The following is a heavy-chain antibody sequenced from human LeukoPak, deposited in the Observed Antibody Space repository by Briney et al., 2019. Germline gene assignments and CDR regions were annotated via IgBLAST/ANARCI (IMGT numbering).Heavy chain of an antibody. CDR3: ARDMVVIAIVFDC. CDR1: GFTFGDYY. CDR2: ISDSGSTI. V-gene: IGHV3-11*01. J-gene: IGHJ4*02. D-gene: IGHD2-21*01. Sequence: GVLGLSCAASGFTFGDYYMYWIRQAPGKCLEWVSYISDSGSTIHYADSVKGRFTISRDNAKNSLYLQMNSLRAEDTAVYYCARDMVVIAIVFDCWGQGTLVTVSS.